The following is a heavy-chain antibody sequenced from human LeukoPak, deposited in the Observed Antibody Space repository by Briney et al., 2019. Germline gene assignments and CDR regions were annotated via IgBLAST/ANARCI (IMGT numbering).Heavy chain of an antibody. J-gene: IGHJ4*02. CDR3: SKDPFSGDVWSGYPKGGDY. V-gene: IGHV3-23*01. D-gene: IGHD3-3*01. CDR2: ISGSGGST. CDR1: GFTFSTYA. Sequence: GGSLRLSCAASGFTFSTYAMNWVRQAPGKGLKWVSAISGSGGSTYYADSVEGRFTISRDNSKNTLYLQMNSVRAEDTPVYYCSKDPFSGDVWSGYPKGGDYWGQRTMVTVSS.